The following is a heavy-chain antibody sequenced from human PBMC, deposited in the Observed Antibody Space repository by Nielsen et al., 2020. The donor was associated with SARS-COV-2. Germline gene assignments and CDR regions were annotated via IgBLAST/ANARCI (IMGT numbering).Heavy chain of an antibody. CDR2: ISAYNGNT. CDR3: ARDTSGSYYNYYGMDV. V-gene: IGHV1-18*01. CDR1: GYTFTSYG. J-gene: IGHJ6*02. Sequence: ASVKVSCKASGYTFTSYGISWVRQAPGQGLEWMGWISAYNGNTNYAQKLQGRVTMTTDTSTSTAYMELRSLRSDDTAVYYCARDTSGSYYNYYGMDVWGQGTTVTVSS. D-gene: IGHD1-26*01.